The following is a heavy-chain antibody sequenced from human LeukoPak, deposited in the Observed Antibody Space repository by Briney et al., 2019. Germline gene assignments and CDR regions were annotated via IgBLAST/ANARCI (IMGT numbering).Heavy chain of an antibody. Sequence: ASVKVSCKASGYTFTSYGISWVRQAPGQGLEWMGWISAYNGNTNYAQKLQGRVTMTTDTSTSTACMELRSLRSDDTAVYYCARGGNNYDILTGYYPEGFDPWGQGTLVTVSS. CDR3: ARGGNNYDILTGYYPEGFDP. D-gene: IGHD3-9*01. CDR1: GYTFTSYG. J-gene: IGHJ5*02. V-gene: IGHV1-18*01. CDR2: ISAYNGNT.